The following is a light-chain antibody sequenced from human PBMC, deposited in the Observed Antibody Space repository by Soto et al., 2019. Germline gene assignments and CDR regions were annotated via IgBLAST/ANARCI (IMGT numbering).Light chain of an antibody. CDR3: QQYGSSGT. J-gene: IGKJ1*01. V-gene: IGKV3-20*01. CDR1: QSVSNNY. Sequence: VVTQSPGTLTLFPGERATLSCRASQSVSNNYLAWYQQKPGQAPRLLIYGASNRATGIPDRFSGSGSGTDFPLTISILEPEDFAVYYCQQYGSSGTFGQGTKV. CDR2: GAS.